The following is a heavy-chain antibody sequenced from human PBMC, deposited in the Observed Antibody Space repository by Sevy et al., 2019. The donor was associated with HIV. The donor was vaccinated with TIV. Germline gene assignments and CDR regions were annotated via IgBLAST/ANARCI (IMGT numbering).Heavy chain of an antibody. V-gene: IGHV3-23*01. CDR1: GFTFSSYA. J-gene: IGHJ4*02. CDR2: ISGSGGST. CDR3: AKRNGAIAAAGLDYFDY. D-gene: IGHD6-13*01. Sequence: GGSLRLSCAASGFTFSSYAMSWVRQAPGKGLEWVSAISGSGGSTYYAYSVKGRFTISRDNSKNTLYLQMNSLRAEDTAVYYCAKRNGAIAAAGLDYFDYWGQGTLVTVSS.